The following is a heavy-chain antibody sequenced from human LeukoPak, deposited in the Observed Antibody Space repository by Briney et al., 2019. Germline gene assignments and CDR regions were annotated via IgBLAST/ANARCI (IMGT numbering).Heavy chain of an antibody. CDR1: AFTFTSYA. J-gene: IGHJ4*02. V-gene: IGHV3-23*01. Sequence: GGPLRLPCAAQAFTFTSYAMTWAPQPPGKGLERVPPMSADGGSTYYADSVKGRFSISRDNSKNTLYLQMNSLRAEDTAIYYCAKAGGYCTSTSCYLFDWGQGTLVTVSS. D-gene: IGHD2-2*01. CDR2: MSADGGST. CDR3: AKAGGYCTSTSCYLFD.